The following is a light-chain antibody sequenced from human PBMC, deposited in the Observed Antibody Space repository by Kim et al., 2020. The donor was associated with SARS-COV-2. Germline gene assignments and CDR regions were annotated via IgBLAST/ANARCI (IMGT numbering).Light chain of an antibody. CDR3: QKYDRAPRT. CDR2: GAY. CDR1: QGISNY. J-gene: IGKJ1*01. V-gene: IGKV1-27*01. Sequence: ASVGDRVTITCRASQGISNYVAWYQQKPGKVPKLLVYGAYALQSGVSSRFSVRGSGTDFTLTISSLQPEDVATYYCQKYDRAPRTFGQGTKVDIK.